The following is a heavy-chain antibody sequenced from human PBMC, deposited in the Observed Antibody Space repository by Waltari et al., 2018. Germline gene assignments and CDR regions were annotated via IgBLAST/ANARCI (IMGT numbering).Heavy chain of an antibody. CDR2: ISAYNGNT. CDR3: ARGRGYNWNDEDWFDP. CDR1: GYTFTSYG. Sequence: QVQLVQSGAEVKKPGASVKVSCKASGYTFTSYGIRRGRQAPGQGLEWMGWISAYNGNTNYAQKLQGRVTMTTDTSTSTAYMELRSLRSDDTAVYYCARGRGYNWNDEDWFDPWGQGTLVTVSS. V-gene: IGHV1-18*01. D-gene: IGHD1-1*01. J-gene: IGHJ5*02.